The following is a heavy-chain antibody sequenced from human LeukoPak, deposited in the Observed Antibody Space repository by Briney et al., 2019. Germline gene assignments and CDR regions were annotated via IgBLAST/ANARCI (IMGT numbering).Heavy chain of an antibody. CDR1: GVSISSYY. CDR2: IYTSGST. V-gene: IGHV4-4*07. D-gene: IGHD4-17*01. CDR3: VENDYGAGGFDY. Sequence: SETLSLTCTVSGVSISSYYWSWIRQPAGKGLEWIGRIYTSGSTNYNPSLKSRVTMSVDTSKNQFSLKLSSVTAADTAVYYCVENDYGAGGFDYWGQGTLVTVSS. J-gene: IGHJ4*02.